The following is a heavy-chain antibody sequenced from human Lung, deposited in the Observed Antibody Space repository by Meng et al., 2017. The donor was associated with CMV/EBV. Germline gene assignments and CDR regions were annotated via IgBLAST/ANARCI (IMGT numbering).Heavy chain of an antibody. CDR2: IRHDGTNK. V-gene: IGHV3-30*02. CDR3: AKDLLLFGGPNAYFDQ. Sequence: GESXKISCAALGFRFDDYGMHWVRQTPGKGLEWVAFIRHDGTNKFYGASVKGRFTISRDNSKSTVYLQMNSLRPEETALYYCAKDLLLFGGPNAYFDQWGQGTLVPVPS. J-gene: IGHJ4*02. D-gene: IGHD3-16*01. CDR1: GFRFDDYG.